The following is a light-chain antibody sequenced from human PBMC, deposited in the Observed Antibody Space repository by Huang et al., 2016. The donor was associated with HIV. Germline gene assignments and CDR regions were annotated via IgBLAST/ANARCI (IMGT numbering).Light chain of an antibody. Sequence: EIVLTQSPATLSVSPGERATLSCRASQSVSSYLAWYQQKPGQAPRLLIYDVSNRATGNPARFSGSGCGTDFTLSISSLEHEDFVVYYCQQRSNWSITFGQGTRLEIK. V-gene: IGKV3-11*01. CDR3: QQRSNWSIT. CDR2: DVS. J-gene: IGKJ5*01. CDR1: QSVSSY.